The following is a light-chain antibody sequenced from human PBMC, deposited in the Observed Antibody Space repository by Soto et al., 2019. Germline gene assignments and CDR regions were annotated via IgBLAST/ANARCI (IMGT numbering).Light chain of an antibody. Sequence: EIVWTQSPGTLSLSPGERATLSCRASQSVSSSYLAWYQQKPGQAPRLLIYGASSRATGIPDRFSGSGSGTDFTLTISRLEPEDFAVYFCHQRNKFGQGTRLEIK. V-gene: IGKV3D-20*02. CDR3: HQRNK. CDR2: GAS. CDR1: QSVSSSY. J-gene: IGKJ5*01.